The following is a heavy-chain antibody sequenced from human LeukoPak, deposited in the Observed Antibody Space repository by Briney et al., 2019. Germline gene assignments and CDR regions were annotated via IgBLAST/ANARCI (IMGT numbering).Heavy chain of an antibody. CDR2: ISSGSSYI. D-gene: IGHD3-22*01. Sequence: GGSLRLSCAGSGFAFNTYSMNWIRQAPGKGLEWVSSISSGSSYIYYSDSVKGRFTISRDNAKNSLYLQMNSLRDKDTAVYYCARVSQVDDYYDSSVQDAFDIWGQGTMVTVSS. V-gene: IGHV3-21*01. CDR1: GFAFNTYS. J-gene: IGHJ3*02. CDR3: ARVSQVDDYYDSSVQDAFDI.